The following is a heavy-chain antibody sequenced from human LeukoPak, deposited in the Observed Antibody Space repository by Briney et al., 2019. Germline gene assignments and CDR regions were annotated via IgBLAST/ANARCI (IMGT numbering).Heavy chain of an antibody. Sequence: SETLSLTSAVSGGSISSGGYSWSWIRQPPGKGLEWIGYIYHSGSTYYNPSLKSRVTISVDRSKSQFSLKLSSVTAADTAVYYCARADREYYGMDVWGQGTTVTVSS. CDR1: GGSISSGGYS. CDR3: ARADREYYGMDV. CDR2: IYHSGST. V-gene: IGHV4-30-2*01. J-gene: IGHJ6*02.